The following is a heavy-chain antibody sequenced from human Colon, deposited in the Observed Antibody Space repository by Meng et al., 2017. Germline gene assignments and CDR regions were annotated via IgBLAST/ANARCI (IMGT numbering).Heavy chain of an antibody. V-gene: IGHV1-18*04. CDR2: LSPYSVNT. J-gene: IGHJ1*01. D-gene: IGHD2-8*01. Sequence: ASVKVSCKASGYTFNSHGFSWARLAPGQGLEWMGWLSPYSVNTKYAQKFQGRLSLTSETSTKTAYMELRDLTSDDSAIYYCARGTNEYFQHWGQGTLVTVFS. CDR3: ARGTNEYFQH. CDR1: GYTFNSHG.